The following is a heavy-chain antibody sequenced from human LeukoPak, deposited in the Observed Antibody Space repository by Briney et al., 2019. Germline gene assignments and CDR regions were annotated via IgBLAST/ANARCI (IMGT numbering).Heavy chain of an antibody. J-gene: IGHJ5*02. CDR3: ARDPFGWFGDWFDP. D-gene: IGHD3-10*01. CDR2: IKQDGSEK. V-gene: IGHV3-7*01. CDR1: GFTFGEYA. Sequence: PGGSLRLSCTTSGFTFGEYAMSWVRQAPGKGLEWVANIKQDGSEKYYVDSVKGRFTISRDNAKNSLYLQMNSLRAEDTAVYYCARDPFGWFGDWFDPWGQGTLVTVSS.